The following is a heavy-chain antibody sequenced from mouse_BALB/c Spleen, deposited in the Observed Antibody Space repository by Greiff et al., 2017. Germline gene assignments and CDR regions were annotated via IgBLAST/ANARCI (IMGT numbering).Heavy chain of an antibody. Sequence: EVKLMESGGGLVKPGGSLKLSCAASGFTFSSYAMSWVRQTPEKRLEWVASISSGGSTYYPDSVKGRFTISRDNARNILYLQMSSLRSEDTAMYYCARGGYDYDFDYWGQRTTLTVSS. D-gene: IGHD2-4*01. CDR2: ISSGGST. CDR3: ARGGYDYDFDY. CDR1: GFTFSSYA. V-gene: IGHV5-6-5*01. J-gene: IGHJ2*01.